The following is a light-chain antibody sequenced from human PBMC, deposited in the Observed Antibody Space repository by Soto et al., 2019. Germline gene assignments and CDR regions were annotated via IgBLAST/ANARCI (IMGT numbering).Light chain of an antibody. CDR2: KVS. J-gene: IGKJ2*01. Sequence: DVVMTQSPLSLPVTLGQPASISCRSSQSLAYSDGNTYLNWFQQRPGQSPRRLIYKVSNRDSGGPYRFSGSGSATDFTLKISRVEAEDVGVYYCMQGTHWPPYNFGQGTKLEIK. CDR1: QSLAYSDGNTY. CDR3: MQGTHWPPYN. V-gene: IGKV2-30*01.